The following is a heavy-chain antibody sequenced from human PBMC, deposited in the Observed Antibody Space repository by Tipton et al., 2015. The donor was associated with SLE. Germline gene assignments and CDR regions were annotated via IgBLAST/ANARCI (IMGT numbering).Heavy chain of an antibody. V-gene: IGHV4-34*01. J-gene: IGHJ6*02. CDR2: IHDGGSS. Sequence: TLSLTCAVYGGSSSGYYWSWIRQSAGKGLEWIGDIHDGGSSYYNPSLKSRVTISVDTSKNQISLNLSSVTAADTAVYYCARQFWATDYYYGMDVWGQGTTVTVSS. CDR1: GGSSSGYY. D-gene: IGHD5-12*01. CDR3: ARQFWATDYYYGMDV.